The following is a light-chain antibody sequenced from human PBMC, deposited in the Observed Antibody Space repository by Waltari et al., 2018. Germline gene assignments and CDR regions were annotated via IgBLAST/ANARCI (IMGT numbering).Light chain of an antibody. CDR3: AAWDDSLNGWV. J-gene: IGLJ3*02. V-gene: IGLV1-44*01. Sequence: QSVLTQSPSMSGTPGQSVSIPCSGSRSNIRSHTVHWYQQLPGAAPKLLIYSNSQRPSGVPDRFSGSKSDTSASLAISGLQSEDEADYHCAAWDDSLNGWVFGGGTKLTVL. CDR1: RSNIRSHT. CDR2: SNS.